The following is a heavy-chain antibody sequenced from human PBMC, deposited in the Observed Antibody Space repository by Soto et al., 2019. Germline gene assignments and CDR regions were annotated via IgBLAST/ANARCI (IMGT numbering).Heavy chain of an antibody. CDR3: ARAHELAALLGGHLDY. Sequence: GASVKVSCKASGYTFTTYYMHWVRQAPGQGLEWMGIINPSGGSTSYAQKFQGRVTMTRDTSTSTVYMELSSLRSEDTAVYYCARAHELAALLGGHLDYWGQGTLVTVSS. J-gene: IGHJ4*02. D-gene: IGHD6-13*01. CDR1: GYTFTTYY. CDR2: INPSGGST. V-gene: IGHV1-46*01.